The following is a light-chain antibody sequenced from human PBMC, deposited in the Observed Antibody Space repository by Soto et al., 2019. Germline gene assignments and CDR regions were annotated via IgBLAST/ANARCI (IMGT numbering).Light chain of an antibody. J-gene: IGLJ2*01. CDR1: SSDVGGYSY. V-gene: IGLV2-8*01. CDR2: EVS. Sequence: QSALTQPPSASGSPGQSVTISCTGTSSDVGGYSYGSWYQQHQGKAPKLIIYEVSKPPSGVPDRFSGSKSGNTASLTVSGLQAEDEADYYCSSYAGSNNLLFGGGTKLTVL. CDR3: SSYAGSNNLL.